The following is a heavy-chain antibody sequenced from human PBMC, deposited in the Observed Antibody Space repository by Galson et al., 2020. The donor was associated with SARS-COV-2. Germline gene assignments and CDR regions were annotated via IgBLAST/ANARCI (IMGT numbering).Heavy chain of an antibody. CDR2: INPKSGGT. CDR3: ARLRYYDVLTGYIVDV. J-gene: IGHJ6*02. CDR1: GYTFTDYY. V-gene: IGHV1-2*02. Sequence: ASVKVSCKASGYTFTDYYIHWVRQAPRQGLEWMGWINPKSGGTNYAQKFEGRVTMTRDTSITTAYMELSRLRADDTAVYYCARLRYYDVLTGYIVDVWGQGTMVTVSS. D-gene: IGHD3-9*01.